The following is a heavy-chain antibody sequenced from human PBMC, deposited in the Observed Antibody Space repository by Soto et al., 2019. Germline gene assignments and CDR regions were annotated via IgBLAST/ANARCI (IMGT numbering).Heavy chain of an antibody. Sequence: SETRSLTCVVSGGSLSDYFWSWIRQPPGMALEWIGEINHLGSINYNPSLKSRVTMSVDTSKNQFSLTLNSVTAADTATYYCARGGISHWAYFYYMDVWDRGTTVTVSS. CDR2: INHLGSI. CDR1: GGSLSDYF. D-gene: IGHD2-21*01. CDR3: ARGGISHWAYFYYMDV. J-gene: IGHJ6*03. V-gene: IGHV4-34*01.